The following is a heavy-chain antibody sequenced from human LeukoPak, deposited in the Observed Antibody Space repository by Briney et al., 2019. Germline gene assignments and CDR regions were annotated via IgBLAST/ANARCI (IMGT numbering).Heavy chain of an antibody. Sequence: SETLSLTCAVYGGSFSGYYWSWIRQPPGKGLEWIGEINHSGSTNYNPSLESRVTISVDTSKNQFSLKLSSVTAADTAVYYCARVVPAATTDYWGQGTLVTVSS. D-gene: IGHD2-2*01. V-gene: IGHV4-34*01. CDR2: INHSGST. CDR3: ARVVPAATTDY. CDR1: GGSFSGYY. J-gene: IGHJ4*02.